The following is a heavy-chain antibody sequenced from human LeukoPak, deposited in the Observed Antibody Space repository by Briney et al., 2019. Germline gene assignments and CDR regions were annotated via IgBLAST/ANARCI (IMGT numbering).Heavy chain of an antibody. Sequence: GRSLRLSCAASGFTFDDYGMSWVRQAPGKGLEWVAGINWNGGSTGYADSVKGRFTISRDNAKNSLCLQMNSLRAEDTALYYCARGRGVAAAGNFDYWGQGTLVTVSS. V-gene: IGHV3-20*04. CDR3: ARGRGVAAAGNFDY. D-gene: IGHD6-13*01. J-gene: IGHJ4*02. CDR1: GFTFDDYG. CDR2: INWNGGST.